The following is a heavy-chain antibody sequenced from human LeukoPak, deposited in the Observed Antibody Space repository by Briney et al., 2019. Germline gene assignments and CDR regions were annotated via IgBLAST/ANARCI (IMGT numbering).Heavy chain of an antibody. J-gene: IGHJ4*02. D-gene: IGHD3-22*01. CDR1: GFTFSSYA. Sequence: GGSLRLSCAASGFTFSSYAMHWVRQAPGKGLEWVAVISYDGSNKYYADSVKGRFTISRDNSKNTLYLQMNSLRAEDTAVYYCARDSYYYDSSGYFDYWGQGTLVTVSS. CDR3: ARDSYYYDSSGYFDY. CDR2: ISYDGSNK. V-gene: IGHV3-30-3*01.